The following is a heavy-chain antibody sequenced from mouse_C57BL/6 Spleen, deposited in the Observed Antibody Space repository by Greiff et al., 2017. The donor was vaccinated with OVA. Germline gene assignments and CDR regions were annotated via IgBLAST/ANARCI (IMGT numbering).Heavy chain of an antibody. CDR2: ISYDGSN. J-gene: IGHJ4*01. CDR1: GYSITSGYY. D-gene: IGHD3-2*02. V-gene: IGHV3-6*01. CDR3: APQTAQATYAMDY. Sequence: EVQLQESGPGLVKPSQSLSLTCSVTGYSITSGYYWNWIRQFPGNKLEWMGYISYDGSNNYNPSLKNRISITRDTSKNQFFLKLNSVTTEDTATYYCAPQTAQATYAMDYWGQGTSVTVSS.